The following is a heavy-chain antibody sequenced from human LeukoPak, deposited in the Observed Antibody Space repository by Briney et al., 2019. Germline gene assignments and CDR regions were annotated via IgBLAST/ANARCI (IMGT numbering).Heavy chain of an antibody. Sequence: GGSLRLSCVASGFPFSSYWMTWVRQAPGKGLEWVANIKQDGSKKSYVDSVKGRFTISRDNAKNSLYLQMNSPRAEDTAIYYCTRVGYIDEGIDYWGQGTLVTVSS. V-gene: IGHV3-7*04. J-gene: IGHJ4*02. CDR2: IKQDGSKK. D-gene: IGHD5-24*01. CDR3: TRVGYIDEGIDY. CDR1: GFPFSSYW.